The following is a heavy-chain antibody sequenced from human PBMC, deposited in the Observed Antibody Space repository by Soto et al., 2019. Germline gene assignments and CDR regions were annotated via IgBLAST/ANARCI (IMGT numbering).Heavy chain of an antibody. J-gene: IGHJ6*02. CDR3: ARDGYGDPYYYYGMDV. V-gene: IGHV3-48*03. CDR2: IRTSGDTK. Sequence: PGGSLRLSCAASGFAFGFYEMTWVRQAPGKGLEWISYIRTSGDTKYYADSVKGRFTISRDNARNSLYLQMNSLRAEDTAVYYCARDGYGDPYYYYGMDVWGQGPTVTVSS. D-gene: IGHD4-17*01. CDR1: GFAFGFYE.